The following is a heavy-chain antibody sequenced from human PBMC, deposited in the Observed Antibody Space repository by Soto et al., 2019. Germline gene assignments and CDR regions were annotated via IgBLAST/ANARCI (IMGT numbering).Heavy chain of an antibody. Sequence: PSETLSLTCTVSGGSISSSSYYWGWIRQPPGKGLEWIGSIYYSGSTYYNPSLKSRVTISVDTSKNQFSLKLSSVTAADTAVYYCARHCDKENIVVVTAIDYWGQGTLVTVSS. D-gene: IGHD2-21*02. J-gene: IGHJ4*02. CDR1: GGSISSSSYY. CDR3: ARHCDKENIVVVTAIDY. CDR2: IYYSGST. V-gene: IGHV4-39*01.